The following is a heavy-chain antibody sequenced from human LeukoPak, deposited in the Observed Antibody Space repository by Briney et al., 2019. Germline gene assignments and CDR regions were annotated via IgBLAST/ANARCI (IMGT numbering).Heavy chain of an antibody. D-gene: IGHD3-10*01. CDR3: AREGYYYGSGSYLDY. J-gene: IGHJ4*02. CDR2: ISSSSSTI. CDR1: GFTFSSYS. Sequence: PGGSLRLSCAASGFTFSSYSMNWVRRAPGKGLEWVSYISSSSSTIYYADSVKGRFTISRDNAKNSLYLQMNSLRAEDTAVYYCAREGYYYGSGSYLDYWGQGTLVTVSS. V-gene: IGHV3-48*01.